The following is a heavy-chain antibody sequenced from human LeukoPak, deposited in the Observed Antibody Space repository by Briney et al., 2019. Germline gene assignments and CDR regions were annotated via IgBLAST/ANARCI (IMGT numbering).Heavy chain of an antibody. CDR1: GYTFTSYY. D-gene: IGHD6-19*01. V-gene: IGHV1-46*01. CDR2: INPSGGST. J-gene: IGHJ4*02. CDR3: AKDFKSSGWYVLPYFDY. Sequence: GASVKVSCKASGYTFTSYYMHWVRQAPGQGLEWMGIINPSGGSTTYAQMFQGRVTMTRDTSTRTVYMELSSLRAEDTAVYYCAKDFKSSGWYVLPYFDYWGQGTLVTVSS.